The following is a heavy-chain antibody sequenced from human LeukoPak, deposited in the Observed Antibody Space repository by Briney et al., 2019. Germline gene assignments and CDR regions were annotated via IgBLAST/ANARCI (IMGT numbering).Heavy chain of an antibody. CDR3: ARHEQWQEHQNWFDP. CDR1: GGSISSSSYY. J-gene: IGHJ5*02. CDR2: IYYNGST. Sequence: PSETLSLTCTVSGGSISSSSYYWGWIRQPPGKGLEWIGSIYYNGSTYYNPYLKSRVTISVDPSKNHFSLKLSSVTAADTAVDYCARHEQWQEHQNWFDPWGQGTLVTVSS. V-gene: IGHV4-39*01. D-gene: IGHD6-19*01.